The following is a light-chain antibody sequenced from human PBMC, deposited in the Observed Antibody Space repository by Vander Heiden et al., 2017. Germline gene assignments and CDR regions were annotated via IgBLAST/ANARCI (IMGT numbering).Light chain of an antibody. CDR3: AAWDDNLNGLYV. V-gene: IGLV1-44*01. CDR1: SSNIGSNS. CDR2: IDN. Sequence: QSVLTQQPSASGTPGPRVTISCSGSSSNIGSNSVSWYQRLPGTAPKLLIYIDNQRPSGVPDRFSGSKSGTSASLAISGLQSEDEAEYFCAAWDDNLNGLYVFGTGTKVTVL. J-gene: IGLJ1*01.